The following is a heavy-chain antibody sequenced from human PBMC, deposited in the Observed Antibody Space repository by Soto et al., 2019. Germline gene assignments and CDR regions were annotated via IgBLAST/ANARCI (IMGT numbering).Heavy chain of an antibody. V-gene: IGHV3-23*01. D-gene: IGHD3-3*01. J-gene: IGHJ4*02. CDR2: ISGSDGRS. Sequence: EVQLLESGGGLVQPGGSLRLSCAASGFTFSSHAMAWVRQAPGVGPEWVSAISGSDGRSFHADSVKGRFTFSRDNTTNTLYLQMKSLRAEDTALYYCAKIVDDFWSGFWGAFDSWGQGTLVTVSS. CDR1: GFTFSSHA. CDR3: AKIVDDFWSGFWGAFDS.